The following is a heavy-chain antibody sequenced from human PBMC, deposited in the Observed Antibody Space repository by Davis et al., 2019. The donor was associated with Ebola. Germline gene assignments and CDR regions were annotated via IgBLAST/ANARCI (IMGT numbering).Heavy chain of an antibody. CDR1: GCVFSNYA. V-gene: IGHV1-69*13. J-gene: IGHJ4*02. Sequence: SSVTVSCKTSGCVFSNYAINWVRQAPGHGLDWMGRIIAIFGTANYAQKFQGRVTITADESTSTAYMELSSLRSEDTAVYYCASGLGYSGYEPFDNWGQGTLVTVSS. CDR2: IIAIFGTA. CDR3: ASGLGYSGYEPFDN. D-gene: IGHD5-12*01.